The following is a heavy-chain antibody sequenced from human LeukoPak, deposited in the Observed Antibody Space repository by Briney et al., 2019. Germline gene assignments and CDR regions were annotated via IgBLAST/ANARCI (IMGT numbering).Heavy chain of an antibody. CDR2: VSDTGRA. J-gene: IGHJ5*02. CDR1: GGSITGYY. CDR3: ARGNYVDWFDP. V-gene: IGHV4-4*07. Sequence: SSETLSLTCTVSGGSITGYYWTWIRQPAGKGLEWIGRVSDTGRAYYNPSLKSRVTISVDTSKNQFSLKLTSVTAADTAVYYCARGNYVDWFDPWGQGTQVTVSS. D-gene: IGHD1-7*01.